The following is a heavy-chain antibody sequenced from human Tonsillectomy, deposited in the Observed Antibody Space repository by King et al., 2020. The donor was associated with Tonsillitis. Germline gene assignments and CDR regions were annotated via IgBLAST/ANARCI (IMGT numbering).Heavy chain of an antibody. CDR2: IKQDGSEK. J-gene: IGHJ4*02. Sequence: VQLVESGGGLVRPGGSLRLSCAASGFNFNNHWMSWVRQAPGKGLEGVANIKQDGSEKYYVGSVKARFTISRDNAKNSLYLQMNSLRAEDTAVYYCARDEKGYCSSVSCYTPPFDYWGQGTLVTVSS. CDR1: GFNFNNHW. V-gene: IGHV3-7*01. CDR3: ARDEKGYCSSVSCYTPPFDY. D-gene: IGHD2-2*02.